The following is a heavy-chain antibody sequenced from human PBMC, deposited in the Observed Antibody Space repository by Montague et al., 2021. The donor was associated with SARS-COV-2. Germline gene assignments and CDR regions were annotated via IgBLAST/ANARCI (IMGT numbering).Heavy chain of an antibody. CDR3: ARDIAVAGLFDY. Sequence: TLSLTCTISGGSISSGSYSWSWIRQPAGKGLEWLGRISISGFTNSNPSHKSRVTISVDTSKNQFSLKLSSVTAADTAVYYCARDIAVAGLFDYWGQGTLVTVS. CDR2: ISISGFT. D-gene: IGHD6-19*01. CDR1: GGSISSGSYS. J-gene: IGHJ4*02. V-gene: IGHV4-61*02.